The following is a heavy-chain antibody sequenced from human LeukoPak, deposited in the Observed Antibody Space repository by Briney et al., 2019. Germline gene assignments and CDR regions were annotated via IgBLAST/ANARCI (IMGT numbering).Heavy chain of an antibody. CDR2: IYYSGST. CDR3: ARRHDYGGNFDY. V-gene: IGHV4-38-2*02. Sequence: SETLSLTCTVSGYSISSGFYWGWIRQPPGKGLEWIGSIYYSGSTYYNPSLKSRVTISVDTSKNQFSLKLSSVTAADTAVYYCARRHDYGGNFDYWGQGTLVTVSS. CDR1: GYSISSGFY. J-gene: IGHJ4*02. D-gene: IGHD4-23*01.